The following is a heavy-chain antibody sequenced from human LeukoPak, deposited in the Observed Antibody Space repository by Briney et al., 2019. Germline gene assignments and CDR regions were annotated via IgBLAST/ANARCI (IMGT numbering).Heavy chain of an antibody. CDR3: TPDLMDV. Sequence: GGSLRLSCVVSGFTFTNAWMSWVRQAPGKGLEWVGRIKSKTDGGTADYAAPVRGRFTMSRDDSRSTLYLQMNSLETEDTAVYYCTPDLMDVWGKGTTVTVSS. J-gene: IGHJ6*03. CDR2: IKSKTDGGTA. CDR1: GFTFTNAW. V-gene: IGHV3-15*01.